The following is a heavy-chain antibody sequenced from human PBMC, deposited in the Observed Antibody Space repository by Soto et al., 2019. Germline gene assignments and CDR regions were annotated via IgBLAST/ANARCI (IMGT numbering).Heavy chain of an antibody. CDR1: GFSFDDYA. CDR3: TNAALERATSEEFDY. CDR2: ITWNSGSV. Sequence: LRRSCAAPGFSFDDYAMHWVRQAPGKGLEWVSGITWNSGSVCYADSVKGRFTISRDNAKNSLYLQMNSLRSEDAALYDCTNAALERATSEEFDYWGQGTMVTVSS. D-gene: IGHD5-12*01. J-gene: IGHJ4*02. V-gene: IGHV3-9*01.